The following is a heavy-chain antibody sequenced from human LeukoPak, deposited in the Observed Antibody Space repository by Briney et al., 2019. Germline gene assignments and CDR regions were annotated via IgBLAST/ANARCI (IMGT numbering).Heavy chain of an antibody. V-gene: IGHV3-53*01. CDR1: GFTVSSNY. D-gene: IGHD2-2*02. Sequence: GGSLRLSCAASGFTVSSNYMSWVRQAPGKGLEWVSVIYSGGSTYYADSVKGRFTISRDNSKNTLYLQMHSLRAEDTAVYYCAREGYCSSTSCYTLGDAFDIWGQGTMVTVSS. J-gene: IGHJ3*02. CDR3: AREGYCSSTSCYTLGDAFDI. CDR2: IYSGGST.